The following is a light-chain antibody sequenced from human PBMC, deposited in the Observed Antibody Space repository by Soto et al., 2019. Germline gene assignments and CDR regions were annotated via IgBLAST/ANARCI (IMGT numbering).Light chain of an antibody. V-gene: IGKV3-11*01. Sequence: EIVLAQSPARLSLSQGERATFPCRASQSVSSYLAWYQQKPGQAPRLLIYDASNRATGIPARFSGSGSGTDFTLTISSLEPEDFAVFYCQQYGTSEIIFGQGTRLEI. CDR3: QQYGTSEII. J-gene: IGKJ5*01. CDR2: DAS. CDR1: QSVSSY.